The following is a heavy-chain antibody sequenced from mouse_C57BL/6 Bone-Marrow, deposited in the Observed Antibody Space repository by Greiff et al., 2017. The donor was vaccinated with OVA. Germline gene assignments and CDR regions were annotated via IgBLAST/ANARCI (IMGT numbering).Heavy chain of an antibody. CDR2: INPGSGGT. V-gene: IGHV1-54*01. J-gene: IGHJ2*01. CDR1: GYAFTNYL. D-gene: IGHD2-1*01. Sequence: QVQLQQSGAELVRPGTSVKVSCKASGYAFTNYLIEWVKQRPGQGLEWIGVINPGSGGTNYNEKFKGKATLTADKSSSTAYMQLSSLTSEDSAVYFCARPQIYDGTLDYWGQGTTLTVSA. CDR3: ARPQIYDGTLDY.